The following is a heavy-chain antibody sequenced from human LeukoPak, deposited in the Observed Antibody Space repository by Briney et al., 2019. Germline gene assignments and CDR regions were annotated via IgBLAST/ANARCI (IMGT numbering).Heavy chain of an antibody. Sequence: PGGSLRLSCAASGFTFSSYGMHWVRQAPGKGLEWVAVISYDGSNKYYADSVKGRFAISRDNSKNTLYLQMNSLRAEDTAVYYCAKVHDHKFKVDYWGQGTLVTVSS. D-gene: IGHD1-14*01. V-gene: IGHV3-30*18. CDR3: AKVHDHKFKVDY. CDR1: GFTFSSYG. J-gene: IGHJ4*02. CDR2: ISYDGSNK.